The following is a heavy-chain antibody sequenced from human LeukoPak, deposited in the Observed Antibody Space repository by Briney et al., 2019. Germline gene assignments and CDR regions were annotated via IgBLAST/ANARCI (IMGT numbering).Heavy chain of an antibody. CDR3: AKDWESSGSYPYYFDY. CDR2: ISGSGGST. D-gene: IGHD1-26*01. CDR1: GFTFSSYA. J-gene: IGHJ4*02. Sequence: PGGSLRLSCAASGFTFSSYAMNWVRQAPGKGLEWVSVISGSGGSTHYADSVRGRFTISRDNSKNTLSLQMNSLRVEDTAVYYCAKDWESSGSYPYYFDYWGQGTLVTVSS. V-gene: IGHV3-23*01.